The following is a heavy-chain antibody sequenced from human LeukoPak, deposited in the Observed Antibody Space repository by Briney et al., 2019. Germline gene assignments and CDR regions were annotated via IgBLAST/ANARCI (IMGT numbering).Heavy chain of an antibody. CDR3: ATRKVTTLYYYYGMDV. CDR1: GGSFSGYY. V-gene: IGHV4-34*01. D-gene: IGHD4-4*01. J-gene: IGHJ6*02. CDR2: INHSGST. Sequence: SETLSLTCAVYGGSFSGYYWSWIRQPPGKGLEWIGEINHSGSTNYNPSLKSRVTISVDTPKNQFSLKLSSVTAADTAVYYCATRKVTTLYYYYGMDVWGQGTTVTVSS.